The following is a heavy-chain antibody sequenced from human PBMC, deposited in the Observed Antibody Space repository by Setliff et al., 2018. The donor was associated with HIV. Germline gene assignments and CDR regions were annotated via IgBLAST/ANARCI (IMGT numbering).Heavy chain of an antibody. CDR2: IYTGGST. CDR3: ARVNGYYDFWSGPAGYFQP. CDR1: GGSTTTESYY. J-gene: IGHJ1*01. Sequence: SETLSLTCTVSGGSTTTESYYWIWIRQAAGKGLEHIGHIYTGGSTYYNPSLKSRGAMSVDTSKNQFSLRLSSVTAADTAVYYCARVNGYYDFWSGPAGYFQPWGQGTLVTVSS. V-gene: IGHV4-61*09. D-gene: IGHD3-3*01.